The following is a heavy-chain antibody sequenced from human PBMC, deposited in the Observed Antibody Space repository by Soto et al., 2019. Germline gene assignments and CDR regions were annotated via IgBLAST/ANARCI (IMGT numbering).Heavy chain of an antibody. D-gene: IGHD3-10*01. V-gene: IGHV4-59*01. J-gene: IGHJ5*02. Sequence: QVQLQESGPGLVKPSETLSLTCTVSGGSITNYLWSWIRQSPGKGLEWIGYIYYSGTTNYNPSLMSRVTISVDTSKNHFSLKLTSVTAADTAVYYCARVYGSGRLTNWFDPWGRGTLVTVSS. CDR3: ARVYGSGRLTNWFDP. CDR1: GGSITNYL. CDR2: IYYSGTT.